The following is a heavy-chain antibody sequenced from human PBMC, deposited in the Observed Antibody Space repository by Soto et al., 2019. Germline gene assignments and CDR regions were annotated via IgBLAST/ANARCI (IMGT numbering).Heavy chain of an antibody. CDR1: GYPVTAYY. CDR2: INPATGAA. Sequence: QLHLVQSGAVVKKPGASVTVSCSASGYPVTAYYMHWVRQAPGRGLEWMGGINPATGAAKYTQTFQGRVTMTRDTATSTVFMELSGLTSEDAAVFYCARWGAVGGAGSAAFDMWGQGTLVTVSS. J-gene: IGHJ3*02. D-gene: IGHD3-16*01. V-gene: IGHV1-2*02. CDR3: ARWGAVGGAGSAAFDM.